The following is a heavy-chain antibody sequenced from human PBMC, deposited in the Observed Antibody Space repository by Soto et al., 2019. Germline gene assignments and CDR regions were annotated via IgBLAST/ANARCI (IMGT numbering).Heavy chain of an antibody. D-gene: IGHD2-15*01. CDR1: GFTFSSYG. Sequence: PGGSLRLSCAASGFTFSSYGMHWVRQAPGKGLEWVAVISYDGSNKYYADSVKGRFTISRDNSKNTLYLQMNSLRAEDTAVYYCAKRLSERQGVAWYYFDYWGQGTLVTVSS. V-gene: IGHV3-30*18. CDR2: ISYDGSNK. CDR3: AKRLSERQGVAWYYFDY. J-gene: IGHJ4*02.